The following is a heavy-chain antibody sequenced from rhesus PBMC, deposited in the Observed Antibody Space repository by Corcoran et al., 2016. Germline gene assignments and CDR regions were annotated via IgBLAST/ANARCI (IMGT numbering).Heavy chain of an antibody. CDR2: IYGSRSST. J-gene: IGHJ4*01. CDR1: GGSISSSY. Sequence: QLQLQESGPGLVKPSETLSVTCAVSGGSISSSYWSWIRQAPGKWLEWIGYIYGSRSSTNYNPSLKSRVTLSVDTSKNQLSLKLSSVTTADTAVYYCARTLYSNYLDYWGQGVLVTVSS. V-gene: IGHV4-169*01. D-gene: IGHD4-23*01. CDR3: ARTLYSNYLDY.